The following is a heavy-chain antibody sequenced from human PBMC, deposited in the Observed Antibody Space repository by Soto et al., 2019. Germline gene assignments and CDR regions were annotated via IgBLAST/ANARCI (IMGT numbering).Heavy chain of an antibody. CDR1: GGSISGFY. J-gene: IGHJ5*02. CDR3: TRDTAVSGSGRWFDP. D-gene: IGHD6-19*01. V-gene: IGHV4-4*07. Sequence: SETLSLTCTVSGGSISGFYWSWIRQSAGKGLEWVGRIYSSGTTNYNLSLKGRVTMSVNTSKNQFSLRLTSVTAADTAVYYCTRDTAVSGSGRWFDPWGQGAQVTVSS. CDR2: IYSSGTT.